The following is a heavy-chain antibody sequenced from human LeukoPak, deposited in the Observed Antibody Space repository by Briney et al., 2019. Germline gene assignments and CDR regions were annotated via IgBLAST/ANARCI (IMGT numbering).Heavy chain of an antibody. CDR3: ARRSGAAGAFDI. CDR2: IYAGDSDA. CDR1: GYTFSTYW. V-gene: IGHV5-51*01. D-gene: IGHD6-25*01. J-gene: IGHJ3*02. Sequence: GESLKISCKGSGYTFSTYWIAWVRQMPGKGLEWMGIIYAGDSDARYSPSFQGQVTISADKSISTAYLQWSSLSASDTAMYYCARRSGAAGAFDIWGQGTMVTVSS.